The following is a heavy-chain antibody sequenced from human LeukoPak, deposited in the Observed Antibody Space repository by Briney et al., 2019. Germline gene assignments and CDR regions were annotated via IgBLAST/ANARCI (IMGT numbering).Heavy chain of an antibody. V-gene: IGHV3-30-3*01. CDR3: ARDLDGENWFDP. D-gene: IGHD2-21*01. CDR2: ISYDGSNK. CDR1: GFTFSSYA. J-gene: IGHJ5*02. Sequence: GGSLRLSCAASGFTFSSYALHWVRQAPGKGLEWVAVISYDGSNKYYADSVKGRFTTSRDNSKNTLYLQMNSLRAEDTAVYYCARDLDGENWFDPWGQGTLVTVSS.